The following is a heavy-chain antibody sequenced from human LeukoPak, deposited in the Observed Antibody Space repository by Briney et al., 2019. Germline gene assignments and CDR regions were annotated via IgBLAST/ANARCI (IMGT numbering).Heavy chain of an antibody. D-gene: IGHD2-2*01. Sequence: SVKVSCKASGGTFSSYAISWVRPAPGQGLEWMGGIIPIFGTANYAQKFQGRVTITADESTSTAYMELSSLRSEDTAVYYCARQTGVPAAPDYWGQGTLVTVSS. V-gene: IGHV1-69*13. CDR1: GGTFSSYA. J-gene: IGHJ4*02. CDR3: ARQTGVPAAPDY. CDR2: IIPIFGTA.